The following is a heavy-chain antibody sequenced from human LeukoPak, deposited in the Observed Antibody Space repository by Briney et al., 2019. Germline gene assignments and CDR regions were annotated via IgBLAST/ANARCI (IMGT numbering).Heavy chain of an antibody. CDR2: IYTSGST. J-gene: IGHJ3*02. CDR1: GGSFSSYY. D-gene: IGHD3-9*01. Sequence: SETLSLTCAVYGGSFSSYYWSWIRQPAGKGLEWIGRIYTSGSTNYNPSLKSRVTMSVDTSKNQFSLKLSSVTAADTAVYYCARDKRAAVLTDDAFDIWGQGTMVTVSS. V-gene: IGHV4-4*07. CDR3: ARDKRAAVLTDDAFDI.